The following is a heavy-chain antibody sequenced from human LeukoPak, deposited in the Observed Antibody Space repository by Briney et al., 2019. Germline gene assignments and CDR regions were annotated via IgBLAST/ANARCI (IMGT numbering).Heavy chain of an antibody. Sequence: ASVKVSCKASGYTFTKYYIHWVRQAPGQGLEWMGWINPNSGGTNYAQKFQGRVTMTRDTSISTAYMELSRLRSDDTAVYYCAREFEYSSSSSVDYWGQGTLVTVSS. D-gene: IGHD6-6*01. CDR1: GYTFTKYY. CDR2: INPNSGGT. J-gene: IGHJ4*02. V-gene: IGHV1-2*02. CDR3: AREFEYSSSSSVDY.